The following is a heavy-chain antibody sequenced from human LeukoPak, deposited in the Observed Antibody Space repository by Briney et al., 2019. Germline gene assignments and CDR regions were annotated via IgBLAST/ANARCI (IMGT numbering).Heavy chain of an antibody. Sequence: GGSLRLSCAASGFTFSDYYMIWIRQAPGKGLEGVSYISSSSSRTNYADSVKGRFTISRDNAKNSLYLQMYSLRAEDTAVYYCAKERRPGSGAALDYWGPGTLVTVSS. D-gene: IGHD6-19*01. CDR1: GFTFSDYY. V-gene: IGHV3-11*06. CDR3: AKERRPGSGAALDY. J-gene: IGHJ4*02. CDR2: ISSSSSRT.